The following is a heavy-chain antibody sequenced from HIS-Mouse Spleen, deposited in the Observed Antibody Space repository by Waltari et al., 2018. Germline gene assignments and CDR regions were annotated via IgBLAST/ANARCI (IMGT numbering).Heavy chain of an antibody. V-gene: IGHV3-15*01. Sequence: EVQLVESGGGLVKPGGSLRLSCAASGFTFSNAWMSWVRQAPGKGLEWVGRIKSKTDGGTTDYAAPVKGRFTISRDDSKNTLYLQMNSLKTEDTAVYYCTTEPHLRSSSWSGWFDPWGQGTLVTVSS. CDR3: TTEPHLRSSSWSGWFDP. D-gene: IGHD6-13*01. CDR1: GFTFSNAW. J-gene: IGHJ5*02. CDR2: IKSKTDGGTT.